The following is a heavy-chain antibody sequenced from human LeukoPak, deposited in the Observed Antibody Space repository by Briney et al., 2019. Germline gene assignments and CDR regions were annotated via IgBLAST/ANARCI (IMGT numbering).Heavy chain of an antibody. CDR2: IIPIFGTA. V-gene: IGHV1-69*05. J-gene: IGHJ4*02. CDR3: ARRRESSGLIFDY. D-gene: IGHD6-19*01. CDR1: GGTFSSYA. Sequence: SVKVSCKASGGTFSSYAISWVRQAPGQGLEWMGRIIPIFGTANYAQKFQGRVTITTDESTSTAYMELSSLRSEDTAVYYCARRRESSGLIFDYWGQGTWSPSPQ.